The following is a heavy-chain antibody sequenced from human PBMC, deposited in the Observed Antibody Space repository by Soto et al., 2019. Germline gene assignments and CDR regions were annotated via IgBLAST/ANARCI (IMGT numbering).Heavy chain of an antibody. V-gene: IGHV3-48*01. CDR3: ARGCEYCSTTSCYCL. D-gene: IGHD2-2*01. CDR2: ISISEGST. J-gene: IGHJ4*02. Sequence: GGSLRLSCGASGFSFSRYNMDWVRQAPGKGLEWVSRISISEGSTNYADSVKGRFTISRDDAKNSLYLQMSSLRAEDTAVYYCARGCEYCSTTSCYCLWGQGTLVTVSS. CDR1: GFSFSRYN.